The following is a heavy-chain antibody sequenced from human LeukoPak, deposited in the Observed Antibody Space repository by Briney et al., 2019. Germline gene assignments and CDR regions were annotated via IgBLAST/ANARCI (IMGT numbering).Heavy chain of an antibody. D-gene: IGHD2-21*02. J-gene: IGHJ4*02. CDR3: ARDLSGSYCGGDCYWPIDY. Sequence: GGSLRLSCAASGFTFSSYWMSWVRQAPGKGLEWVANIKQDGSGKYYVDSVKGRFTISRDNAKNSLYLQMNSLRAEDTAVYYCARDLSGSYCGGDCYWPIDYWGQGTLVTVSS. V-gene: IGHV3-7*01. CDR2: IKQDGSGK. CDR1: GFTFSSYW.